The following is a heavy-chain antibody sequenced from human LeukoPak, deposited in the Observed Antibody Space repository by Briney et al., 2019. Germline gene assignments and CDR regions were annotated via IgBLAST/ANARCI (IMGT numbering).Heavy chain of an antibody. D-gene: IGHD3-16*02. CDR3: AREIVKGAPH. CDR1: GFTFSSYT. J-gene: IGHJ1*01. CDR2: ISTSSSYI. V-gene: IGHV3-21*01. Sequence: PGGSLRLSCAASGFTFSSYTMNWVRQAPGKGLEWVSSISTSSSYIYYADSVKGRFTISRDNAKNSLYLQMNSLRAEDTAVYYCAREIVKGAPHWGQGTLVTVSS.